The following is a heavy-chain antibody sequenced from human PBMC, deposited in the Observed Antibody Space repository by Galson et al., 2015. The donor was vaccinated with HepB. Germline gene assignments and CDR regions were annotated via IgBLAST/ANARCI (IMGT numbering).Heavy chain of an antibody. J-gene: IGHJ6*03. CDR1: GFTFSSYG. CDR3: SRVEDIVVVPAAETYYYYMDV. Sequence: SLRLSCAASGFTFSSYGMHWVRQAPGKGLEWVAVIWYDGSNKYYADSVKGRFTISRDNSKNTLYLQMNSLRTEDTAVYYCSRVEDIVVVPAAETYYYYMDVWGKGTTVTVSS. CDR2: IWYDGSNK. D-gene: IGHD2-2*01. V-gene: IGHV3-33*01.